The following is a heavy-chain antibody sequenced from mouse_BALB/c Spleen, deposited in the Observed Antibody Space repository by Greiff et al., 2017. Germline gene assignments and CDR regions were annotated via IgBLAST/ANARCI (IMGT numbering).Heavy chain of an antibody. CDR3: ARGFGTDWYFDV. J-gene: IGHJ1*01. D-gene: IGHD3-1*01. CDR2: ISNLAYSI. CDR1: GFTFSDYG. Sequence: EVKLVESGGGLVQPGGSRKLSCAASGFTFSDYGMPWVRQAPGKGPEWVAFISNLAYSIYYADTLTGRFTISRENAKNTLYLEMSSLRSEDTAMYYCARGFGTDWYFDVWGAGTTVTVSS. V-gene: IGHV5-15*02.